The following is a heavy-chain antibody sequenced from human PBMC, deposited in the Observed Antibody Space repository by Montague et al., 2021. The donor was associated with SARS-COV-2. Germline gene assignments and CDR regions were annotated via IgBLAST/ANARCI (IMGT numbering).Heavy chain of an antibody. CDR3: AKDTATIRIAVALMDV. D-gene: IGHD6-19*01. Sequence: SLRLSCAASGFIFSNYAMTWVRQAPGKGLGWVSTMSGSGVRRDYADSVKGRFTISRDSSKNTLYLQMNSLRVEDTAVYYCAKDTATIRIAVALMDVWGQGTTVIVSS. V-gene: IGHV3-23*01. J-gene: IGHJ6*02. CDR2: MSGSGVRR. CDR1: GFIFSNYA.